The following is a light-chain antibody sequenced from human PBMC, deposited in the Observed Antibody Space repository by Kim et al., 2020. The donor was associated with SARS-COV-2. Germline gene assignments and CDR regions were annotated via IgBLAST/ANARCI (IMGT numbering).Light chain of an antibody. J-gene: IGLJ3*02. CDR3: AAWDDSLNGPL. V-gene: IGLV1-44*01. Sequence: QSVLAQPPSASGTPGQTVTISCSGSTSNIGSNSVTWYQQLPGTAPKLLMYANDQRPSGVPGRFSGSKSGTSASLAISGLQSEDEADYYCAAWDDSLNGPLFGGGTKLTVL. CDR1: TSNIGSNS. CDR2: AND.